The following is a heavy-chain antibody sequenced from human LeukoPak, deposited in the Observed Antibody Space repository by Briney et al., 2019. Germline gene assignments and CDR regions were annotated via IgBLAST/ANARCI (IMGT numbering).Heavy chain of an antibody. CDR3: ARDQVDYYYYYYMDV. CDR1: GFTFSSYW. J-gene: IGHJ6*03. Sequence: GGSLRLSCAASGFTFSSYWMHWVRQAPGKGLVWVSRINSDGSSTSYADSVKGRFTISRDNAKNTLYQQMNSLRAEDTAVYYCARDQVDYYYYYYMDVWGKGTTVTVSS. CDR2: INSDGSST. V-gene: IGHV3-74*01.